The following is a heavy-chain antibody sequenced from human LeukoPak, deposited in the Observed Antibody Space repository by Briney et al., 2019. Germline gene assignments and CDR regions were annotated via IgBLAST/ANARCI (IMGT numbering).Heavy chain of an antibody. CDR3: ARGTDSSGWYYYYYYMDV. V-gene: IGHV4-59*01. CDR2: IYYSGST. D-gene: IGHD6-19*01. Sequence: SETLSLTCTVSGGSISSYYWSWIRQPPGKGLEWIGYIYYSGSTNYNPSLKSRVTISLDTSKNQFSLKLSSVTAADTAVYYCARGTDSSGWYYYYYYMDVWGKGTTVTVSS. CDR1: GGSISSYY. J-gene: IGHJ6*03.